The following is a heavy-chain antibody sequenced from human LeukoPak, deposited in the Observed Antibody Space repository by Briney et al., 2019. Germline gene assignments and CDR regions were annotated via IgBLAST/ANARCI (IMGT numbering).Heavy chain of an antibody. CDR3: ARDWITMVRRVGYYYYGMDV. CDR2: IYSGGST. V-gene: IGHV3-53*01. CDR1: GFTVSSNY. J-gene: IGHJ6*02. D-gene: IGHD3-10*01. Sequence: PGGSLRLSCAASGFTVSSNYMSWVRQAPGKGLEWVSVIYSGGSTYYADSVKGRFTISRDNSKNTLYLQMNSLRAEDTAVYYCARDWITMVRRVGYYYYGMDVWGQGTTVTVSS.